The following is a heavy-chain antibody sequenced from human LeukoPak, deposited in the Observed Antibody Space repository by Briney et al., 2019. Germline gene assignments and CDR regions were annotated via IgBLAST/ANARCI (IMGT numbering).Heavy chain of an antibody. CDR1: GGSISSSSYY. J-gene: IGHJ3*02. Sequence: SETLSLTCTVSGGSISSSSYYWGWIRQPPGKGLEWIGSIYYSGSTYYNPSLKSRVTISVDMSKSQFSLSLSPVTAADTAVYYCARTPLDAFDIWGQGTMVTVSS. CDR3: ARTPLDAFDI. V-gene: IGHV4-39*07. CDR2: IYYSGST.